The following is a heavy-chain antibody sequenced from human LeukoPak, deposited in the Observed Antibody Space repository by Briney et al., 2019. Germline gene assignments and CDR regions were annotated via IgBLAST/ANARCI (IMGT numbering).Heavy chain of an antibody. CDR1: GFTVSSNY. V-gene: IGHV3-53*04. CDR3: ARVTRTDAFDI. D-gene: IGHD1-1*01. CDR2: IYSGGST. J-gene: IGHJ3*02. Sequence: PGGSLRLTCAASGFTVSSNYMSWVRQAPGKGLEWVSVIYSGGSTYYADSVKGRFTISRHNSKNTLYLQMNSLRAEDTAVYYCARVTRTDAFDIWGQGTMVTVSS.